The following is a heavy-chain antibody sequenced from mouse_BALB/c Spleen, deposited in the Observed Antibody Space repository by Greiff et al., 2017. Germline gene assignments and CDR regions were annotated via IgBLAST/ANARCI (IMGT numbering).Heavy chain of an antibody. CDR3: ARDDYGVGTAYFDY. CDR2: ISSGGST. Sequence: EVKLQESGGGLVKPGGSLKLSCAASGFTFSSYAMSWVRQTPEKRLEWVASISSGGSTYYPDSVKGRFTISRDNARNILYLQMSSLRSEDTAMYYCARDDYGVGTAYFDYWGQGTTLTVSS. D-gene: IGHD2-4*01. J-gene: IGHJ2*01. V-gene: IGHV5-6-5*01. CDR1: GFTFSSYA.